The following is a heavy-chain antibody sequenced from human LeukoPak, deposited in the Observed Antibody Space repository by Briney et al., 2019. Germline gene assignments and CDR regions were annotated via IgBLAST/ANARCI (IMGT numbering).Heavy chain of an antibody. D-gene: IGHD6-13*01. Sequence: PSETLSLTGTVSGGSISSSSYYWGWIRQPPGKGLEWIGIIYYSGSTYYNPSLKSRRTISVDTSKNQLSLKLSSVTAADTAVYYCATHSSRWGEFDYWGQGTLVTVSS. J-gene: IGHJ4*02. CDR3: ATHSSRWGEFDY. CDR1: GGSISSSSYY. CDR2: IYYSGST. V-gene: IGHV4-39*01.